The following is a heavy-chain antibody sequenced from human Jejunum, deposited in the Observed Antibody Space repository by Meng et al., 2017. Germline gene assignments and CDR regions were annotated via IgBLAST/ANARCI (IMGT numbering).Heavy chain of an antibody. V-gene: IGHV4-34*01. Sequence: QVQPKQVGEELLKPSEPSSLTFVVLGGSLGGYYWSWIRQAPEKGLEYIGDIHHSGTTTYMPSLRSRLTISLDTSKNQFSLNLNSVTAADTAIYYCVRRRSGASSLFDLWGPGTLVTVSS. CDR2: IHHSGTT. CDR3: VRRRSGASSLFDL. CDR1: GGSLGGYY. J-gene: IGHJ5*02. D-gene: IGHD2-15*01.